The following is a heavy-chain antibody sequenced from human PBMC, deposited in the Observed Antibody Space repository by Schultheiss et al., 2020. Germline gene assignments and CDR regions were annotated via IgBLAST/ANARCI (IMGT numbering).Heavy chain of an antibody. CDR3: ARGFGVYDFWSGYYFGVPPHYGRDV. V-gene: IGHV1-8*01. CDR1: GYTFTSYD. Sequence: ASVKVSCKASGYTFTSYDINWVRQATGQGLEWMGWMNPNSGNTGYAQKFQGRVTMTRNTSISTAYMELSSLRSEDTAVYYCARGFGVYDFWSGYYFGVPPHYGRDVWNQGRTETVSS. D-gene: IGHD3-3*01. CDR2: MNPNSGNT. J-gene: IGHJ6*02.